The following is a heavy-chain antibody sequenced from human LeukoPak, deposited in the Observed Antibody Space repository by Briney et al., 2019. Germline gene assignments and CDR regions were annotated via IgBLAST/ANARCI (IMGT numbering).Heavy chain of an antibody. CDR1: GFTFSSYW. V-gene: IGHV3-7*01. D-gene: IGHD6-13*01. Sequence: GGSLRLSCAASGFTFSSYWMSWVRQAPGKGLEWVANIKQDGSEKYYVDSVKGRFTISRDNAKNSLYLQMNSLRAEDTAVYYCARDQQLAKLYNWFDPWGQGTLVTVSS. J-gene: IGHJ5*02. CDR3: ARDQQLAKLYNWFDP. CDR2: IKQDGSEK.